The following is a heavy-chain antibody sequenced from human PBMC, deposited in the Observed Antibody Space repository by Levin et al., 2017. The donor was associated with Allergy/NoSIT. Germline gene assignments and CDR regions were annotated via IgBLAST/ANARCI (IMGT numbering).Heavy chain of an antibody. CDR3: ARRSPFGSSHMDV. Sequence: SQTLSLTCTVSGGSIDSTTYYWGWIRQPPGKGLEWIGCSYYSGATYYNPSLRSRVTISVDTSKNQFSLKLSSVTAADTAVYYCARRSPFGSSHMDVWGQGTTVTVSS. D-gene: IGHD6-13*01. V-gene: IGHV4-39*01. CDR2: SYYSGAT. CDR1: GGSIDSTTYY. J-gene: IGHJ6*02.